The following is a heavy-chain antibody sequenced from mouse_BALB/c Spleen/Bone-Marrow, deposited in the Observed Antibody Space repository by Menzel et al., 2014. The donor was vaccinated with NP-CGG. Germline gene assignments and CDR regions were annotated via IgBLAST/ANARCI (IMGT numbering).Heavy chain of an antibody. D-gene: IGHD2-4*01. CDR3: ARRGIYYDYLYEMDY. CDR2: INSNGGST. V-gene: IGHV5-6-3*01. J-gene: IGHJ4*01. CDR1: GFTFSSYG. Sequence: EVHLVESGGGLVQPGGSLKLSCAASGFTFSSYGMSWVRQTPDKRLELVATINSNGGSTYYPDSVKGRFTISRDNAKNTLYLQMSSLKSEDTAMYYCARRGIYYDYLYEMDYWGQGTSATISS.